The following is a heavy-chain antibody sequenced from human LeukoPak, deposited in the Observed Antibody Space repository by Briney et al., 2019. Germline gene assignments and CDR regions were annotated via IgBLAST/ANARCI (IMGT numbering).Heavy chain of an antibody. D-gene: IGHD2-2*01. Sequence: TGGSLRLSCAASGFTFSGSAMHWVRKASGKGLEWVGRIRSKANSYATAYAASVKGRFTISRDDSKNTAYLQMNSLKTEDTAVYYCTRHADIVIVPAAAPTDYWGQGTLVTVSS. J-gene: IGHJ4*02. V-gene: IGHV3-73*01. CDR1: GFTFSGSA. CDR3: TRHADIVIVPAAAPTDY. CDR2: IRSKANSYAT.